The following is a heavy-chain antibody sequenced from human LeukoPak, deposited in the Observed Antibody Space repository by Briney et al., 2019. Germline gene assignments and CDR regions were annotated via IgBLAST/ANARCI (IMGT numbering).Heavy chain of an antibody. Sequence: GGSLRLSCAASGFTFSSYAMSWVRQAPGKGLEWVSAISGSGGSTYYADSVKGRFTISRDNSKNTLYLQMSSLRAEDTAVYYCAKRRRGPYDAFDIWGQGTMVTVSS. J-gene: IGHJ3*02. CDR1: GFTFSSYA. CDR2: ISGSGGST. CDR3: AKRRRGPYDAFDI. D-gene: IGHD3-10*01. V-gene: IGHV3-23*01.